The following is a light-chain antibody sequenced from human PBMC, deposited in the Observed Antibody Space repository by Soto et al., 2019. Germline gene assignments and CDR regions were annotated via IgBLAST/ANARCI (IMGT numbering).Light chain of an antibody. CDR1: QSIGSY. J-gene: IGKJ1*01. V-gene: IGKV1-39*01. CDR3: QQPISFPIT. Sequence: DIQMTQSPSTLSGSVGDRVTIPCRASQSIGSYLNWYQHKPGKAPKLLIYAASSLQSGVPSRFSGSGSGTDFTLTIRSLQPEDFATYYCQQPISFPITFGQGTKVDI. CDR2: AAS.